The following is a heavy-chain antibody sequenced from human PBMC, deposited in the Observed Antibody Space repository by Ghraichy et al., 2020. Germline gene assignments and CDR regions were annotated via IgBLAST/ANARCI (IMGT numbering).Heavy chain of an antibody. D-gene: IGHD3-10*01. CDR3: ARDSAGDGSGLFDY. V-gene: IGHV3-33*01. CDR1: GFTFSSYG. J-gene: IGHJ4*02. Sequence: GESPNISCAASGFTFSSYGMHWVRQAPGKGLEWVAVIWYDGSNKYYADSVKGRFTISRDNSKNTLYLQMNSLRAEDTAVYYCARDSAGDGSGLFDYWGQGTLVTVSS. CDR2: IWYDGSNK.